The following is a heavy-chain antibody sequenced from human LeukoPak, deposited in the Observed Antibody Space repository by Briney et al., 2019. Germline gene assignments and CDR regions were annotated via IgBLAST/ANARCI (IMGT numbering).Heavy chain of an antibody. D-gene: IGHD2-2*01. Sequence: GASVKVSCKASGYTFTGYYMHWVRQAPGQGLEWMGWINPNSGDTNYAQKFQGWVTMTRDTSISTAYMELSRLRSDDTAVYYCARAGTSNDWFDPWGQGTLVTVSS. CDR3: ARAGTSNDWFDP. V-gene: IGHV1-2*04. J-gene: IGHJ5*02. CDR1: GYTFTGYY. CDR2: INPNSGDT.